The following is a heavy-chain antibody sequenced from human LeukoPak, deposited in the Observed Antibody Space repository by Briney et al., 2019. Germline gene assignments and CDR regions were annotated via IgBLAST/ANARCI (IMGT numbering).Heavy chain of an antibody. J-gene: IGHJ3*02. CDR2: IYTSGST. D-gene: IGHD3-22*01. Sequence: PSQTLSLTCTVSGGSISSGSYYWSWIRQPAGKGLEWIGRIYTSGSTNYNPSLKSRVTISVDTSKNQFSLKLTSVTAADTAVYYCARELDDSRGYKAGGAFDIWGQGTMVTVSS. V-gene: IGHV4-61*02. CDR3: ARELDDSRGYKAGGAFDI. CDR1: GGSISSGSYY.